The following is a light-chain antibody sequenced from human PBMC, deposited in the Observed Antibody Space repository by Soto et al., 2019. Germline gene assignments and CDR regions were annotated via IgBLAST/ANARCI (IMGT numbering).Light chain of an antibody. CDR3: QQYGSSWT. Sequence: IGLTNSAGTLSLSPGERATLSCRASQSVTSSYLAWYQQKPGQAPRLLIYAASSRATGIPDRFSGSGSGTDFTLTITRLEPEDFAVYYCQQYGSSWTFGQGTKVDIK. V-gene: IGKV3-20*01. CDR2: AAS. J-gene: IGKJ1*01. CDR1: QSVTSSY.